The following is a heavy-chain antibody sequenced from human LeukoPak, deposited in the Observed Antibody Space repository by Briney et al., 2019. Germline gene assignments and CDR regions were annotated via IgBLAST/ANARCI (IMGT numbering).Heavy chain of an antibody. CDR2: IYHSGST. V-gene: IGHV4-38-2*02. CDR1: GYSISSGYY. CDR3: ARDPGAAAFDI. J-gene: IGHJ3*02. D-gene: IGHD7-27*01. Sequence: NPSETLSLTCTVSGYSISSGYYWGWIRQPPGKGLEWIGSIYHSGSTYYNPSLKSRVTISVDTSKNQFSLKLSSVTAADTAVYYCARDPGAAAFDIWGQGTMVTVSS.